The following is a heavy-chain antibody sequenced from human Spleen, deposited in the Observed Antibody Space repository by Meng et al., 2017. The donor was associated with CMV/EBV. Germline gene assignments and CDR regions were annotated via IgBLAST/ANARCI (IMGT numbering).Heavy chain of an antibody. V-gene: IGHV3-21*01. CDR2: ISSSSSYI. CDR1: GFTFSAYS. Sequence: AASGFTFSAYSMNWVRQAPGKGLEWVSCISSSSSYIYYADSMRGRFTTSRDNAKKSLYLLMNSLRAEDTAVYYCVRDKLDTPMVFDSWGQGTLVTVSS. D-gene: IGHD5-18*01. CDR3: VRDKLDTPMVFDS. J-gene: IGHJ4*02.